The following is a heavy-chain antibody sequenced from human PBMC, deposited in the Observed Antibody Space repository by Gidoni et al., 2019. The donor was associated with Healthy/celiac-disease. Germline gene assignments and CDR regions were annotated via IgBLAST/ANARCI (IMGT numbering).Heavy chain of an antibody. CDR1: GSAISSYH. Sequence: QVQLQESGTGLVKPSETLSLTCTVSGSAISSYHWSWIRQPPGKGLEWIGYIYYSGSTNHNPSLKRRVTISVDTSKNQFSLKLSSVTAADTAVYYCARVGPRTGYYYYYGMDVWGQGTTVTVSS. CDR3: ARVGPRTGYYYYYGMDV. CDR2: IYYSGST. D-gene: IGHD1-1*01. J-gene: IGHJ6*02. V-gene: IGHV4-59*01.